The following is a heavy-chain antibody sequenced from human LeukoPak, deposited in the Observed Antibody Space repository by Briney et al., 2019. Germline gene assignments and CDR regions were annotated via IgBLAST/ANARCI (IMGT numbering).Heavy chain of an antibody. J-gene: IGHJ6*02. CDR3: AKDRGYSSYYYYYGMDV. CDR1: GFTFDDYA. CDR2: ISWNSGSI. V-gene: IGHV3-9*01. D-gene: IGHD5-18*01. Sequence: PGGSLRLSCAASGFTFDDYAMHWVRQAPGKGLEWVSGISWNSGSIGYADSVKGRFTISRDNAKNSLYLQMNSLRAEDTALYYCAKDRGYSSYYYYYGMDVWGQGTTVTVSS.